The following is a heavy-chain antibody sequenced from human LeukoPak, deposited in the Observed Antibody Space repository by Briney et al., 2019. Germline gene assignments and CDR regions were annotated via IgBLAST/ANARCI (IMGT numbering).Heavy chain of an antibody. J-gene: IGHJ6*03. V-gene: IGHV1-69*13. Sequence: ASVKVSCKASGGTFSSYAISWVRQAPGQGLEWMGGIIPIFGTANYAQKFQGRVTITADESTSTAYMELSSLRSEDTAVYYCARSRGYCSSTSCSLRPYYYYMGVWGKGTTVTVSS. CDR3: ARSRGYCSSTSCSLRPYYYYMGV. CDR1: GGTFSSYA. D-gene: IGHD2-2*01. CDR2: IIPIFGTA.